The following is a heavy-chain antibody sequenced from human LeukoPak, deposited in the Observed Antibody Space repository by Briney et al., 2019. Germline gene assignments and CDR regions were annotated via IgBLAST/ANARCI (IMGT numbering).Heavy chain of an antibody. J-gene: IGHJ1*01. D-gene: IGHD6-13*01. Sequence: SETLSLTCTVSGGSISSGDYYWSWIRQPPGKGLEWIGYIYYSGSTYYNPSLKSRVTISVDTSKNQFSLKLSSVTAADTAVYYCARDQGPQAHSTWGQGTLVTVSS. CDR3: ARDQGPQAHST. CDR1: GGSISSGDYY. V-gene: IGHV4-30-4*01. CDR2: IYYSGST.